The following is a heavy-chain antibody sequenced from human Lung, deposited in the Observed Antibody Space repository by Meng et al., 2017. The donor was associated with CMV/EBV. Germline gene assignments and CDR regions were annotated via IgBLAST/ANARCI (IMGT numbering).Heavy chain of an antibody. CDR1: SISSSNW. CDR2: IYHSGST. Sequence: SISSSNWWSWVRQPTGKGLEWIGEIYHSGSTNYNPSLKSRVTISVDKSKNQFSLKLSSVTAADTAVYYCASEGEYYYDSSGYYGYFDYWGQGTLVTVSS. J-gene: IGHJ4*02. CDR3: ASEGEYYYDSSGYYGYFDY. V-gene: IGHV4-4*02. D-gene: IGHD3-22*01.